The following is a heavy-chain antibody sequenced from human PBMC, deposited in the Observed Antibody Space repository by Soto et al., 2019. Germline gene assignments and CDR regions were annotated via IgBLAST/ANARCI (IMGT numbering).Heavy chain of an antibody. V-gene: IGHV4-39*01. D-gene: IGHD3-3*01. CDR3: ARHLSQFRFLETFFFGY. CDR2: IRSGGST. CDR1: GDSLSSSDYY. J-gene: IGHJ4*02. Sequence: SETLSLTCLVSGDSLSSSDYYWAWIRQPPGKGLEWIGSIRSGGSTYLNPSLRGRVTISEDMSKNQFSLTLNSAAAADTAVYYCARHLSQFRFLETFFFGYWGQGALVTVSS.